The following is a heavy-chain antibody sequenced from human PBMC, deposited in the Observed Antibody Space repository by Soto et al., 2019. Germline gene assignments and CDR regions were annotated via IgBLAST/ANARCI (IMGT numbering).Heavy chain of an antibody. V-gene: IGHV1-18*04. Sequence: QLQLVQSGAEVKNPGASVKVSCKASGFTFSSFGITWVRQAPGQGLEWMGWITASNGNTNYAQNLKDRVTMTTDTTTTTAYMELWRLRSDDTAVYYCARGYSYGSYWYFDLWGRGTLVTVSS. CDR2: ITASNGNT. CDR3: ARGYSYGSYWYFDL. CDR1: GFTFSSFG. D-gene: IGHD5-18*01. J-gene: IGHJ2*01.